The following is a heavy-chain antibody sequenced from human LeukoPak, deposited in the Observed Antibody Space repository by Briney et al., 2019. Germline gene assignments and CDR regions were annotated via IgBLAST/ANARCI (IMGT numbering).Heavy chain of an antibody. D-gene: IGHD6-19*01. J-gene: IGHJ4*02. V-gene: IGHV3-23*01. CDR2: TSGSGRSI. Sequence: PGGSLRLSCAASGLTFSSYAMSWVRQAPGKGLEWVSGTSGSGRSIHYADSVKGRFTISRDNSKNTLYLQMNSLRADDTAVYYCAKDMNSWRDGSGLGDYLDYWGQGTLVTVSS. CDR1: GLTFSSYA. CDR3: AKDMNSWRDGSGLGDYLDY.